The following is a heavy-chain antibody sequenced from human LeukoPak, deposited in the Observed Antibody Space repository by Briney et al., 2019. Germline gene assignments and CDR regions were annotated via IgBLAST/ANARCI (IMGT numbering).Heavy chain of an antibody. Sequence: PSETLSLTRTVSGGSISSYYWSWIRQPPGKGLEWIGYIYYSGSTNYNPSLKSRVTISVDTSKNQFSLKLSSVTAADTAVYYCARDLADYWFDPWGQGTLVTVSS. J-gene: IGHJ5*02. CDR1: GGSISSYY. D-gene: IGHD3/OR15-3a*01. V-gene: IGHV4-59*01. CDR2: IYYSGST. CDR3: ARDLADYWFDP.